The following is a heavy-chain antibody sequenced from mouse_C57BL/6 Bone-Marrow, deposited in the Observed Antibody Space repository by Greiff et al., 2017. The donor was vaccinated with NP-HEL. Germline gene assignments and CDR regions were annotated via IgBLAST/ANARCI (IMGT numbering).Heavy chain of an antibody. V-gene: IGHV1-55*01. CDR3: ARLRGIRRTAYWYFDV. CDR1: GYTFTSYW. J-gene: IGHJ1*03. Sequence: QVQLQQPGAELVKPGASVKMSCKASGYTFTSYWITWVKQRPGQGLEWIGDIYPGSGSTNYNEKFKSKATLTVDTSSSTAYMQLSSLTSEDSAVYYGARLRGIRRTAYWYFDVWGTGTTVTVSS. CDR2: IYPGSGST. D-gene: IGHD1-1*01.